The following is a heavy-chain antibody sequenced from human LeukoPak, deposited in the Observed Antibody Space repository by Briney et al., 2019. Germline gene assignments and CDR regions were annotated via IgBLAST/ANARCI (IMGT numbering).Heavy chain of an antibody. CDR3: AKGYGSGSYSATYNDY. CDR2: IRYDGSNK. CDR1: GFTFSSYG. V-gene: IGHV3-30*02. D-gene: IGHD3-10*01. Sequence: GGSLRLSCAASGFTFSSYGMHWVRQAPGKGLEWVAFIRYDGSNKYYADSVKGRFTISRDNSKNTLYLQMNSLRAEDTAVYYCAKGYGSGSYSATYNDYWGQGTLVTVSS. J-gene: IGHJ4*02.